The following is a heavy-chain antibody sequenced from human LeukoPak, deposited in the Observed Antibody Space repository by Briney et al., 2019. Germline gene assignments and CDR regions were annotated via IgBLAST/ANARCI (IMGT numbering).Heavy chain of an antibody. CDR2: ISGSGGST. D-gene: IGHD6-19*01. V-gene: IGHV3-23*01. CDR3: AKTTAGYSSGRYPGWPVDY. CDR1: GFTFGSYA. J-gene: IGHJ4*02. Sequence: PGGSLRLPCAASGFTFGSYAMYWVRQAPGKGLERVSGISGSGGSTFYADSVKGRFTISRDNSENTVYLQMNSLRADDTAVYYWAKTTAGYSSGRYPGWPVDYWGQGTLVTVSS.